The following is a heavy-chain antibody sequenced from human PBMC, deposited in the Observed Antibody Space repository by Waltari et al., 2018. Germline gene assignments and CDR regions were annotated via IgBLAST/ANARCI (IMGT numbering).Heavy chain of an antibody. CDR1: VNTFSSCA. V-gene: IGHV3-23*01. J-gene: IGHJ4*02. CDR3: AKGVNTMTTGGDY. D-gene: IGHD4-17*01. CDR2: ISGSCDRT. Sequence: EVQLLESGGGLVQPGGSLRLSWAASVNTFSSCAMTWVRQAPGKGLEWVSAISGSCDRTYYADSAKGRFTISRDNSKNTLNLQMNSLRGEDTAIYYCAKGVNTMTTGGDYWSQGTLVTVSS.